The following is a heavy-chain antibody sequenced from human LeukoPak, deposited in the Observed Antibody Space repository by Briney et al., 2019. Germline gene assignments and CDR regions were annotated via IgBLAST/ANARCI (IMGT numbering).Heavy chain of an antibody. V-gene: IGHV3-21*01. CDR3: AREATPDPRDNWFDP. CDR2: ISSSSSYI. Sequence: GGSLRLSCAASGFTFSSYSMNWVRQAPGKVLEWVSSISSSSSYIYYADSVKGRFTISRDNAKNSLYLQMNSLRAEDTAVYYCAREATPDPRDNWFDPWGKGTLVTVSS. CDR1: GFTFSSYS. J-gene: IGHJ5*02.